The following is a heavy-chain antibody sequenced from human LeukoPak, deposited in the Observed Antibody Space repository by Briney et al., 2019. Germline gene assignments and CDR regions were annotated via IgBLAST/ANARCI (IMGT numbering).Heavy chain of an antibody. CDR2: INHSGST. CDR3: ASQDTAMVYFDY. Sequence: SATLSLTCAVYGGSFSGYYWSWIRQPPGKGLEWIGEINHSGSTNYNPSLKSRVTISVDTSKNQFSLKLSSVTAADTAVYYCASQDTAMVYFDYWGQGTLVTVSS. CDR1: GGSFSGYY. D-gene: IGHD5-18*01. V-gene: IGHV4-34*01. J-gene: IGHJ4*02.